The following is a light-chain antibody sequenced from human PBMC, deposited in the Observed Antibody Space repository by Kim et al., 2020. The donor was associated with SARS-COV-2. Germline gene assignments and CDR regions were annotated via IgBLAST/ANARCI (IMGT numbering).Light chain of an antibody. V-gene: IGKV3-15*01. CDR2: GAS. CDR1: KSMRTN. J-gene: IGKJ4*01. CDR3: QHYDTWPLT. Sequence: VSPGQRATLSCRASKSMRTNPAWYQQKPGQTHGLLIYGASTRANGIPARFSGSGSGTEFTLTISSLQSEDFAVYYCQHYDTWPLTFGGGTKVDIK.